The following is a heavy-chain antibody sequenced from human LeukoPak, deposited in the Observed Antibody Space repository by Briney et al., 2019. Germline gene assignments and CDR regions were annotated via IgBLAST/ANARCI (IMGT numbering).Heavy chain of an antibody. Sequence: GGSLRLSCAASGFTFSSYGMHWVRQAPGKGLEWVAFIRHDGRNNNYADSVKGRFTISRDNSKNTLYLQMKSLRAEDTAVYYCAKDVYHSGSYPGHLDYWGQGTLVTVSS. J-gene: IGHJ4*02. CDR1: GFTFSSYG. D-gene: IGHD1-26*01. CDR2: IRHDGRNN. CDR3: AKDVYHSGSYPGHLDY. V-gene: IGHV3-30*02.